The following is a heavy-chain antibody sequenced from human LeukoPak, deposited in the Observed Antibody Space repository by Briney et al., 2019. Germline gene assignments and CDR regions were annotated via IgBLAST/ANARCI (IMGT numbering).Heavy chain of an antibody. J-gene: IGHJ1*01. CDR1: GFTFTTYW. CDR2: INSDGSIT. V-gene: IGHV3-74*01. D-gene: IGHD3-22*01. CDR3: ARDVLNYYDSSGHGYFQH. Sequence: GGSLRLSCAASGFTFTTYWMHWVRQAPGKGLVWVSHINSDGSITSYADSVKGRFTISRDNAKNTLYLQMNSLGAEDTAVYYCARDVLNYYDSSGHGYFQHWGQGTLVTVSS.